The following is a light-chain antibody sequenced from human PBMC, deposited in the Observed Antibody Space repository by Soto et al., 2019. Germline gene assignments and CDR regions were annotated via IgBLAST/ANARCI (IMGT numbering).Light chain of an antibody. CDR2: DAS. CDR3: QQRSNWPAYT. CDR1: QSVSSY. Sequence: EIVFTQSPSTLSLSPGERATLSCRGSQSVSSYLAWYQQKPGQAPRLLIYDASNRATGIPARFSGSGSGTDFTLTISSLEPEDFAVYYCQQRSNWPAYTFGQGTKVDIK. V-gene: IGKV3-11*01. J-gene: IGKJ2*01.